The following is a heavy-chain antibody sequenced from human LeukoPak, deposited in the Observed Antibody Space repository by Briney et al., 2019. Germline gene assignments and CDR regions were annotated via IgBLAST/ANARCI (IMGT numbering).Heavy chain of an antibody. J-gene: IGHJ5*02. Sequence: SETLSLTCTVSGASISSYYWSWIRQPPGKGLEWIGYIYYSGSTNYNPSLESRVTISLDTSKNQFSLKLSSVTAADTAVYYCARHRTNWFDPWGQGTLVTVS. D-gene: IGHD1-7*01. CDR1: GASISSYY. CDR2: IYYSGST. CDR3: ARHRTNWFDP. V-gene: IGHV4-59*08.